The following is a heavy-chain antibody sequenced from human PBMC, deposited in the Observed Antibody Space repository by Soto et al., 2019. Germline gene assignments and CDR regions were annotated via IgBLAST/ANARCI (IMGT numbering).Heavy chain of an antibody. CDR1: GYTFTDYA. Sequence: ASVKVSCKASGYTFTDYAIHLVRPAPRKRVEWMGWNNTGNGNTKYSPSFQGRVTFTRDTSASTAYMELSSLKSEDAGVYFCAKDQVLAYYYTSGTYGLFDYWGQGTLVTVSS. D-gene: IGHD3-10*01. V-gene: IGHV1-3*04. J-gene: IGHJ4*02. CDR3: AKDQVLAYYYTSGTYGLFDY. CDR2: NNTGNGNT.